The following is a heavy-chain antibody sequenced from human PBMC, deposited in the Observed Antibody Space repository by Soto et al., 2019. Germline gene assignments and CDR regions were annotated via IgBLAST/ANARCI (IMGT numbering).Heavy chain of an antibody. Sequence: EVQLLESGGDLVQPGGSLRLSCAVSGFIFSSYPMSWVRHAPGRGLQWLSTISGSGDRAFYADSVRGRFTISRDSSKNTLYLQMNSLGAEDTAIYYCAKESWKNYFENWGQGTLVTVSS. CDR1: GFIFSSYP. V-gene: IGHV3-23*01. D-gene: IGHD1-1*01. CDR2: ISGSGDRA. J-gene: IGHJ4*02. CDR3: AKESWKNYFEN.